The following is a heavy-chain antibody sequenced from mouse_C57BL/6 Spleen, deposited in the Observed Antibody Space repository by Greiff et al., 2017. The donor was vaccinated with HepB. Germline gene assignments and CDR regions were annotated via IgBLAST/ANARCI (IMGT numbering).Heavy chain of an antibody. CDR3: ARGPRYYGSCGNYFDY. CDR2: INPNNGGT. CDR1: GYTFTDYN. V-gene: IGHV1-18*01. J-gene: IGHJ2*01. Sequence: EVKLLESGPELVKPGASVKIPCKASGYTFTDYNMDWVKQSHGKSLEWIGDINPNNGGTIYNQKFKGKATLTVDKSSSTAYMELRSLTSEDTAVYYCARGPRYYGSCGNYFDYWGQGTTLTVSS. D-gene: IGHD1-1*01.